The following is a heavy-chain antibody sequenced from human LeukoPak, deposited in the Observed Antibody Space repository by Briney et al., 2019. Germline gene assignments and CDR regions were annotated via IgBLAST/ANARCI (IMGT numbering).Heavy chain of an antibody. Sequence: GGSLRLSCAASGFTVSSNYMGWVRQAPGKGLEWVSVIYSGGSTYYADSVKGRFTISRDNSKNTLYLQMNSLGAEDTAVYYCARASGYSSWFDPWGQGTLVTVSS. D-gene: IGHD6-13*01. V-gene: IGHV3-66*01. CDR2: IYSGGST. J-gene: IGHJ5*02. CDR3: ARASGYSSWFDP. CDR1: GFTVSSNY.